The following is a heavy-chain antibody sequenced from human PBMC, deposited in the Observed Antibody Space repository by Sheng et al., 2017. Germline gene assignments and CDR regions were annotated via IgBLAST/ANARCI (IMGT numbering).Heavy chain of an antibody. D-gene: IGHD2-21*01. Sequence: QVQLVESGGGLVKPGGSLRLSCAASGFTFSDYYMSWIRQAPGKGLEWVSYISSSSSYTNYADSVKGRFTISRDNAKNSLYLQMNSLRAEDTAVYYCARGPNADVFRNSPFDPWGQGTLVTVSS. CDR2: ISSSSSYT. J-gene: IGHJ5*02. CDR3: ARGPNADVFRNSPFDP. V-gene: IGHV3-11*05. CDR1: GFTFSDYY.